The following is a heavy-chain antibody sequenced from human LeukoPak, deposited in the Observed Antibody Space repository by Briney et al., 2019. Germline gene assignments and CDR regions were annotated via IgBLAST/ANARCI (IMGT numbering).Heavy chain of an antibody. CDR1: GFTFSSYS. V-gene: IGHV3-21*01. CDR2: ISSSSSYI. Sequence: GGSLRLPCAASGFTFSSYSMNWVRQAPGKGLEWVSSISSSSSYIYYADSVKGRFTISRDNAKNSLYLQMNSLRAEDTAVYYCARAIAVAVPDYWGQGTLVTVSS. D-gene: IGHD6-19*01. CDR3: ARAIAVAVPDY. J-gene: IGHJ4*02.